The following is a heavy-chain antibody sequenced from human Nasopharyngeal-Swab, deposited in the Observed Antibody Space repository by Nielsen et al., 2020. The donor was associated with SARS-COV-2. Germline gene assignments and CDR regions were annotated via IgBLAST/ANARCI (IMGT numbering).Heavy chain of an antibody. CDR3: ARDNHGDNWNDGWFDP. V-gene: IGHV3-33*08. J-gene: IGHJ5*02. CDR1: GFTFSSYW. Sequence: GESLKISCAASGFTFSSYWMSWVRQAPGKGLEWVAVIWYDGSNKYYADSVKGRFTISRDNSKNTLYLQMNSLRAEDTAVYYCARDNHGDNWNDGWFDPWGQGTLVTVSS. CDR2: IWYDGSNK. D-gene: IGHD1-20*01.